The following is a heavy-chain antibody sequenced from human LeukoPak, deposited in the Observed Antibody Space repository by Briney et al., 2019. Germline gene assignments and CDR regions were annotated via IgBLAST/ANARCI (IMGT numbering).Heavy chain of an antibody. D-gene: IGHD6-13*01. CDR2: IRGKAYGGTT. CDR3: TRAVNRIAAAGDY. CDR1: GFTFCDYA. J-gene: IGHJ4*02. V-gene: IGHV3-49*03. Sequence: GGSLRLSCIASGFTFCDYAMTWFRQAPGKGLEWVAFIRGKAYGGTTEYAASVQGRFIISRDDSKSIAYLQMNSLTTEDTAVYYCTRAVNRIAAAGDYWGQGTLVTVSS.